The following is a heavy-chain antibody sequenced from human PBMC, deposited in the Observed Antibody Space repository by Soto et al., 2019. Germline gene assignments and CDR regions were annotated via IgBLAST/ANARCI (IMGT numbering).Heavy chain of an antibody. CDR2: IYYSGST. Sequence: SETLSLTCTVSGGSISSGGYYWSWIRQHPGKGLEWIGYIYYSGSTYYNPSLKSRVTISVDTSKNQFSLKLSSVTAADTAVYYCARATVTTNKDWFDPWGQGTLVTVSS. CDR1: GGSISSGGYY. D-gene: IGHD4-17*01. V-gene: IGHV4-31*03. CDR3: ARATVTTNKDWFDP. J-gene: IGHJ5*02.